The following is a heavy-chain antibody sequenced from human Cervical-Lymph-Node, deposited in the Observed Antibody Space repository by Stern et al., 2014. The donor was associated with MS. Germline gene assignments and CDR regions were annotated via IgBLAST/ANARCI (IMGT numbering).Heavy chain of an antibody. CDR1: GFSLSTSGVG. J-gene: IGHJ4*02. CDR3: AHGLEIRLWAAY. CDR2: IYWDDDE. D-gene: IGHD5-18*01. V-gene: IGHV2-5*02. Sequence: ITLKESGPTLVKPTQTLTLTCTFSGFSLSTSGVGVGWIRQPPGKALEWLALIYWDDDERYSPSLKSRLAITKDASKNQVVLTMTNMDPVDTATYYCAHGLEIRLWAAYWGQGTLVTVSS.